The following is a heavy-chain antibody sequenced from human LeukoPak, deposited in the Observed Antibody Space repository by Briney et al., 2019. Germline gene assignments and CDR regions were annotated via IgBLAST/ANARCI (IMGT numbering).Heavy chain of an antibody. J-gene: IGHJ6*03. Sequence: GGSLRLSCAASGFTFNSYAMRWVRQAPGKGLEWVSAISGSGGRIDYADSVKGRFTISRDNSKNALYLQMNSLRAEDTAVYYCAKEGGLWIFGVVMRYYYMDVWGKGTTVTVSS. CDR3: AKEGGLWIFGVVMRYYYMDV. D-gene: IGHD3-3*01. CDR2: ISGSGGRI. CDR1: GFTFNSYA. V-gene: IGHV3-23*01.